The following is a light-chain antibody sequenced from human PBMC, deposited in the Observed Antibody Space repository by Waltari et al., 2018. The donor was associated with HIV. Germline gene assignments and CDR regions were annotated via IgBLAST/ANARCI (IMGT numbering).Light chain of an antibody. V-gene: IGKV1-13*02. Sequence: AIQLTQSPSSLSASVGDRVTITCRASQGLRNALAWYQQKPGRPPKLLIYDASTLEGGVPSRFSGSMSGTDFNLTISNLQPEDSATYYCLQFRSYPRTFGQGATLEIK. CDR1: QGLRNA. CDR2: DAS. J-gene: IGKJ2*01. CDR3: LQFRSYPRT.